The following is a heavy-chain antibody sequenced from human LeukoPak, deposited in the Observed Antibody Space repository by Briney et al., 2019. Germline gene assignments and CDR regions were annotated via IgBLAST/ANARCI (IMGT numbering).Heavy chain of an antibody. CDR1: GGSFSGYY. CDR3: AKDGSGAYFHTWFDP. J-gene: IGHJ5*02. V-gene: IGHV4-34*01. D-gene: IGHD3-16*01. CDR2: INHSGST. Sequence: SETLSLTCAVYGGSFSGYYWSWIRQPPGKGLEWIGEINHSGSTNYNPSLKSRVTISVDTSKNQFSLKLISVTAADTAVYYCAKDGSGAYFHTWFDPWGQGTLVTVSS.